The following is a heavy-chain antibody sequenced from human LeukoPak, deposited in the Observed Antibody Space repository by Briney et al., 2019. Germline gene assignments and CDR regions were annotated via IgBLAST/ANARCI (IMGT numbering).Heavy chain of an antibody. CDR1: GGSISSYY. V-gene: IGHV4-59*01. J-gene: IGHJ4*02. CDR3: ARGRGAVAGTFDY. Sequence: SETLSLTCTVSGGSISSYYWSWIRQPPGKGLEWIWYIYYSGSTNYNPSLKSRVTISVDTSKNQFSLKLSSVTAADTAVYYCARGRGAVAGTFDYWGQGTLVTVSS. D-gene: IGHD6-19*01. CDR2: IYYSGST.